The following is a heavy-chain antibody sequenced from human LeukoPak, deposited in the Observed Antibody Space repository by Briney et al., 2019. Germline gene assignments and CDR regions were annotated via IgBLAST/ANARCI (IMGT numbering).Heavy chain of an antibody. CDR1: GGSISSYY. D-gene: IGHD3-9*01. CDR2: IYYSGST. V-gene: IGHV4-59*01. J-gene: IGHJ4*02. Sequence: SETLSLTCTVSGGSISSYYWSWIRQPPGKGLEWIGYIYYSGSTNYNPSLKSRVTISVDTSKNQFSLKLSSVTAADTAVYYCARGAYYDILTGYPLPDYWGQGTLVTVSS. CDR3: ARGAYYDILTGYPLPDY.